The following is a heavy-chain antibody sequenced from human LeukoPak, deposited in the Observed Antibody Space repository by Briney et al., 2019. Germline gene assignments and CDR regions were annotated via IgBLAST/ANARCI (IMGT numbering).Heavy chain of an antibody. D-gene: IGHD1-26*01. V-gene: IGHV3-30-3*01. Sequence: PGGSLRLSCGASGFTFSSRVMHWARQAPGKGLEWVAVILHDGNSKYYADSVKGRFTISRDNSKNTMYLQMNSLRADDTAVYYCARDLEGSWTIDYWGQGTLVTVSS. J-gene: IGHJ4*02. CDR1: GFTFSSRV. CDR2: ILHDGNSK. CDR3: ARDLEGSWTIDY.